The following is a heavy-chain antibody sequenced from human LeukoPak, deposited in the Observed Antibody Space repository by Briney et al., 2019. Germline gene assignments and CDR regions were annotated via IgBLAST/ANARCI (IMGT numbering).Heavy chain of an antibody. J-gene: IGHJ4*02. Sequence: PGGSLRLSCAASGFTVSSNYMSWVRQAPGKGLEWVSVIYSGGSTYYADSVKGRFTISRDNSKNTLYLQMSSLRAEDTAVYYCARDGISVAGTFDYWGQGTLVTVSS. D-gene: IGHD6-19*01. CDR1: GFTVSSNY. CDR2: IYSGGST. V-gene: IGHV3-53*01. CDR3: ARDGISVAGTFDY.